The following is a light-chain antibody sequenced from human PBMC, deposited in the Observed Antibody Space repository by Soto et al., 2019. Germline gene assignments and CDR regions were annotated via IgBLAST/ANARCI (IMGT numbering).Light chain of an antibody. CDR2: GAS. V-gene: IGKV3-20*01. CDR1: QSVSSSY. CDR3: QQYGSSPLT. J-gene: IGKJ4*01. Sequence: DIVLTQSPATLSLSPGDRATLTCRASQSVSSSYLAWYQQKPGQAPRLLIYGASSRATGIPDRFSGSGSGTDFTLTISRLEPEDFAVYYCQQYGSSPLTFGGGTKVDIK.